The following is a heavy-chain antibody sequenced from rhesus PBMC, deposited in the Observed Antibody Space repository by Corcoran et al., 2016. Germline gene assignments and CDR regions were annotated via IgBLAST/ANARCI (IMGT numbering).Heavy chain of an antibody. Sequence: EVQLAESGGGLVQPGGSLRLSCAASGFTFSGYEMHWVRQAPGKGLESVSVIGGDSRYTHYAGSVKGRFTISRDNAKNSLSLQMNSLRAEDTAVYYCARRGVTTFAFDFWGQGLRVTVSS. CDR3: ARRGVTTFAFDF. CDR1: GFTFSGYE. J-gene: IGHJ3*01. D-gene: IGHD4-23*01. CDR2: IGGDSRYT. V-gene: IGHV3-115*02.